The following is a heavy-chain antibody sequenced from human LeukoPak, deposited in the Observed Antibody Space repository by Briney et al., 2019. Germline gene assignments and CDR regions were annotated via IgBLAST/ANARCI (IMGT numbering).Heavy chain of an antibody. CDR1: GFTVSSNY. Sequence: GGSLRLSCAASGFTVSSNYMSWVRPAPGEGLGWVSVIYSGGSTYYSDSVKGRFTISRDNSKNTLYLQMNSLRAEDTAVYYCARGEVYCGGDCYGMDVWGQGTTVTVSS. CDR3: ARGEVYCGGDCYGMDV. CDR2: IYSGGST. V-gene: IGHV3-53*01. D-gene: IGHD2-21*01. J-gene: IGHJ6*02.